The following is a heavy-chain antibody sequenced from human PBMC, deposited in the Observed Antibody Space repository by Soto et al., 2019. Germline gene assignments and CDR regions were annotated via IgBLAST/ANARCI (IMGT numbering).Heavy chain of an antibody. CDR1: GGSVYSNGHY. CDR2: IDNNGVT. Sequence: SETLSLTCIVSGGSVYSNGHYWGWIRQPPGKGLEWIGSIDNNGVTNYNSSLKSRVTISRDTSKNQFSLRLTSVTAADTAVYYCGKILVGATGHTDADSWGPGTLVTVSA. V-gene: IGHV4-39*01. D-gene: IGHD2-15*01. CDR3: GKILVGATGHTDADS. J-gene: IGHJ4*02.